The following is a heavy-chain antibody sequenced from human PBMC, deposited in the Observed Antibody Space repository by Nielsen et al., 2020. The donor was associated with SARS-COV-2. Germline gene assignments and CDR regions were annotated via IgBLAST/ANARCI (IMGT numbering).Heavy chain of an antibody. Sequence: ASVKVSCKASGYTFTSYGISWVRQAPGQGLEWMGWISAYNGNTNYAQKLQGRVTMTEDTSTDTAYMELRSLRSDDTAVYYCARDGMITFGGVIVHWGQGTLVTVSS. J-gene: IGHJ4*02. D-gene: IGHD3-16*02. CDR2: ISAYNGNT. CDR3: ARDGMITFGGVIVH. CDR1: GYTFTSYG. V-gene: IGHV1-18*01.